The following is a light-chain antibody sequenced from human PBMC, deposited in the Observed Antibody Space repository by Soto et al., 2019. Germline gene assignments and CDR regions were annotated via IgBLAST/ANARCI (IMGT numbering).Light chain of an antibody. CDR2: GAS. CDR3: EQYNKWPPHT. CDR1: QSVTTN. Sequence: EIVMTQSPATLSVSPGERATLSCRASQSVTTNLAWYQQKPGQAPRLLIYGASSRSTGIPARFSGSGSGTEFTLTMSSLQSEDFAVYYCEQYNKWPPHTFGQGTKLEIK. V-gene: IGKV3-15*01. J-gene: IGKJ2*01.